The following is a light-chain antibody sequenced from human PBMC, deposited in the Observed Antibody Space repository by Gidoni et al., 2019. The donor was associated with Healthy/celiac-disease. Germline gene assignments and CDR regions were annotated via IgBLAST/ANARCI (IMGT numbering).Light chain of an antibody. CDR2: DAS. CDR3: QQRSNWFRT. V-gene: IGKV3-11*01. CDR1: QCVSSY. Sequence: EIVLTQSPATLSLSPGERATLPCRASQCVSSYLAWYQQKPGQAPRLLIYDASNRATGIPARFSGSGSGTDFTLTISSLEPEDFAVYYCQQRSNWFRTFGQGTKVEIK. J-gene: IGKJ1*01.